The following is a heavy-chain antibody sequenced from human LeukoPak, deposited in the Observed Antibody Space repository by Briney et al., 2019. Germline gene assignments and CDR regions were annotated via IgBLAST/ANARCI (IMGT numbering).Heavy chain of an antibody. D-gene: IGHD3-3*01. CDR2: IRYDGSNK. J-gene: IGHJ4*02. CDR3: AKGSGSYGQDLYS. Sequence: GGSLRLSCAASGFTFLSYGMHWVRQAPGKGLEWVAFIRYDGSNKYYADSVKGRFTISRDNSKNTLYLQMNSLSAEDTAVYYCAKGSGSYGQDLYSWGQGTLVTVAA. CDR1: GFTFLSYG. V-gene: IGHV3-30*02.